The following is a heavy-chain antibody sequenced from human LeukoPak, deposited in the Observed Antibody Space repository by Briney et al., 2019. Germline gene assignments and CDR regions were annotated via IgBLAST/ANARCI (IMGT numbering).Heavy chain of an antibody. J-gene: IGHJ4*02. CDR3: ARGWNQYDY. CDR1: GGSFSGYY. V-gene: IGHV4-34*01. Sequence: SETLSLTCAVYGGSFSGYYWSWIRQPPGKGLEWIGEINHSGSTNYNPSLKSRATISVDTSKNQFSLKLSSVTAADTAVYYCARGWNQYDYWGQGTLVTVSS. CDR2: INHSGST. D-gene: IGHD1-1*01.